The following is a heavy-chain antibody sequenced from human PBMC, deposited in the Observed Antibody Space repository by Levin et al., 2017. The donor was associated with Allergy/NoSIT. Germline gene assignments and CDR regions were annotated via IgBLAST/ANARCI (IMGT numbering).Heavy chain of an antibody. CDR1: GFTFSNNW. V-gene: IGHV3-74*01. CDR2: VNSDGSTT. CDR3: ARELPFDY. Sequence: PGGSLRLSCVASGFTFSNNWMHWVRQAPGKGLVWVSRVNSDGSTTNYADSVRGRFTISRDNAKNTLYLQMNSLRADDTAVYYCARELPFDYWGQGTLVTVSS. J-gene: IGHJ4*02.